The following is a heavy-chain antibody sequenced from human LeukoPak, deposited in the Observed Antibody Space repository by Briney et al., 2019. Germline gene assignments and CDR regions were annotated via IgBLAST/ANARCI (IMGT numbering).Heavy chain of an antibody. J-gene: IGHJ4*02. CDR3: ARGGETRGYTFRLAPYYFDY. Sequence: PGGSLRLSCAASGFTFSSYAIHWVRQAPGKGLEYVSAISSNGGSTYYANSVKGRFTISRDNSKNTLYLQMGSLRAEDMAVYYCARGGETRGYTFRLAPYYFDYWGQGTLVTVSS. D-gene: IGHD5-18*01. CDR1: GFTFSSYA. CDR2: ISSNGGST. V-gene: IGHV3-64*01.